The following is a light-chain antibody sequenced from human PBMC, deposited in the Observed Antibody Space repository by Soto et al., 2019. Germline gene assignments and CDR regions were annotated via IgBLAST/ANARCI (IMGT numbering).Light chain of an antibody. V-gene: IGKV1-39*01. CDR3: QQSYSTSWT. CDR1: QSISSY. CDR2: AAS. Sequence: DIQMTQSPSSLSASVGDRVTITCRASQSISSYLNWHQQKPGKAPRLLIYAASNLQGGVPSRFSGSGSGTDFTLNISSLQPEDFATYYCQQSYSTSWTFGQGTKVEIK. J-gene: IGKJ1*01.